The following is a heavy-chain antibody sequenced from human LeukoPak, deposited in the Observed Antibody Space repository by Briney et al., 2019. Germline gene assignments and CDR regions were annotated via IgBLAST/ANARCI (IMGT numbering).Heavy chain of an antibody. CDR1: GFTLSRYG. CDR3: AKNSDHDYPTDY. Sequence: GGSLRLSCAASGFTLSRYGIHWVRQAPGKGLEWVALISYDGSNKYYADSVKGRFTISRENSKNTLFLQMNSLRAEDTAVYYCAKNSDHDYPTDYWGQGTLVTVST. J-gene: IGHJ4*02. V-gene: IGHV3-30*18. D-gene: IGHD5-12*01. CDR2: ISYDGSNK.